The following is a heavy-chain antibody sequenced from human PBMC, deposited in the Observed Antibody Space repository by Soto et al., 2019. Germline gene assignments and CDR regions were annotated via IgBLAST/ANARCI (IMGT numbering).Heavy chain of an antibody. CDR2: INHSGST. J-gene: IGHJ5*02. D-gene: IGHD3-3*01. CDR3: ARGQRFLEWLS. Sequence: SETLSLTCAVCGVSFSGYYWSWIRQPPGKGLEWIGEINHSGSTNYNPSLKSRVTISVDTSKNQFSLKLSSVTAADTAVYYCARGQRFLEWLSWGKGTLVTVSS. CDR1: GVSFSGYY. V-gene: IGHV4-34*01.